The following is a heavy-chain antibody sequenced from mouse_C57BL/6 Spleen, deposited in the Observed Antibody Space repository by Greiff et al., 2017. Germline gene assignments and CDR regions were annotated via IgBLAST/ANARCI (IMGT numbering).Heavy chain of an antibody. J-gene: IGHJ4*01. CDR1: GFTFSDYY. CDR2: INYDGSST. CDR3: ARIYYDYPHAMDY. Sequence: EVMLVESEGGLVQPGSSMKLSCTASGFTFSDYYMAWVRQVPEKGLEWVANINYDGSSTYYLDSLKSRFIISRDNAKNILYLQMSSLKSEDTATYYCARIYYDYPHAMDYWGQGTSVTVSS. V-gene: IGHV5-16*01. D-gene: IGHD2-4*01.